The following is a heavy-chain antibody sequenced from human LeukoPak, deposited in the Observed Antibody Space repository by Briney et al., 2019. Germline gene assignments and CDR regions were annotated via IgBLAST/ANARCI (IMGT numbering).Heavy chain of an antibody. CDR3: ARDLEEYCSGGSCSLFDY. Sequence: PGGSLRLSCAASGFSFSNYYMRWVRQAPGKGLELVANIKPDGSEKYYVDSVKGRFTISRHNAKKSLYLQMNSLRAEDTAVYYCARDLEEYCSGGSCSLFDYWGQGTLVTVSS. J-gene: IGHJ4*02. CDR1: GFSFSNYY. D-gene: IGHD2-15*01. CDR2: IKPDGSEK. V-gene: IGHV3-7*01.